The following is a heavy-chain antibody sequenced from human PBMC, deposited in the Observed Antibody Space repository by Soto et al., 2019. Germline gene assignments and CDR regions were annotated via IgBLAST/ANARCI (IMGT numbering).Heavy chain of an antibody. J-gene: IGHJ6*02. V-gene: IGHV3-23*01. CDR2: TRSNGEHT. D-gene: IGHD2-2*01. CDR3: AKDSKSVSVSAARIYGVDV. CDR1: GFMFSSFA. Sequence: EVQILESGGGMVQPGGSLRLSCAGSGFMFSSFAMTWVRQAPGKGLEWVSTTRSNGEHTYYADSVKGRFTVSRDNSKNTVFLEMSSVRAEDSVIYYCAKDSKSVSVSAARIYGVDVWGQGTTVTVSS.